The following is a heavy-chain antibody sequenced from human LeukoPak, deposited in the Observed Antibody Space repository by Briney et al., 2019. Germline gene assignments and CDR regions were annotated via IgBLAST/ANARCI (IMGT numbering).Heavy chain of an antibody. V-gene: IGHV3-23*01. J-gene: IGHJ4*02. CDR3: AKGAARGYSGYDPYFDY. CDR1: GFTFSSYA. D-gene: IGHD5-12*01. CDR2: ISGSGGST. Sequence: GGSLRLSCAASGFTFSSYAMSWVRQAPGKGLEWVSAISGSGGSTYYADSVKGRFTISRDSSKNTLYLQMNSLRAEDTAVYYCAKGAARGYSGYDPYFDYWGQGTLVTVSS.